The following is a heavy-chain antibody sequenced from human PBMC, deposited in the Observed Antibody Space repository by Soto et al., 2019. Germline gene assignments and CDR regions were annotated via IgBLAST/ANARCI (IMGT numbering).Heavy chain of an antibody. CDR2: INSDGSST. D-gene: IGHD6-13*01. Sequence: GGSLRLSCAASGFTFSSYWMHWVRQAPGKGLVWVSRINSDGSSTSYADSVKGRFTISRDSAKNTLYLQMNSLRAEDTAVYYCARSGIAAAGTEAFDIWGQGTMVTVSS. J-gene: IGHJ3*02. V-gene: IGHV3-74*01. CDR3: ARSGIAAAGTEAFDI. CDR1: GFTFSSYW.